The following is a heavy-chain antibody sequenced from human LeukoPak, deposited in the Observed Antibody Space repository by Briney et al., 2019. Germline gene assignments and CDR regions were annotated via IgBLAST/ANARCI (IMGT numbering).Heavy chain of an antibody. CDR2: IRYDGSNK. Sequence: GGSLRLSCAASGFTFSSYGMHWVRQAPGKGLEWVAFIRYDGSNKYYADSVKGRFTISRDNSKNTLYLQMNSLRAEDTAVYYCARRGPVNSYSSSWLFDYRGQGTLVTVSS. CDR1: GFTFSSYG. J-gene: IGHJ4*02. CDR3: ARRGPVNSYSSSWLFDY. D-gene: IGHD6-13*01. V-gene: IGHV3-30*02.